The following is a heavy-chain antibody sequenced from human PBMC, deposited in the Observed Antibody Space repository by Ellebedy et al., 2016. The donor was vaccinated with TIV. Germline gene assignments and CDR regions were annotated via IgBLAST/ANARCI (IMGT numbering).Heavy chain of an antibody. J-gene: IGHJ4*02. CDR1: VGTFSSYA. CDR2: MNPNSGNT. Sequence: ASVKVSCXASVGTFSSYAISWVRQAPGQGLECMGWMNPNSGNTGYAQKFQGRVTMTRNTSISTAYMELSSLRSEDTAVYYCARGSYDYVWGSYRYTGVEDYWGQGTLVTVSS. D-gene: IGHD3-16*02. V-gene: IGHV1-8*02. CDR3: ARGSYDYVWGSYRYTGVEDY.